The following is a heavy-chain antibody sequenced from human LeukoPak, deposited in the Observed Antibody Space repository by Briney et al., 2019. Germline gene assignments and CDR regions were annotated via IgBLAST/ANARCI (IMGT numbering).Heavy chain of an antibody. Sequence: SETLSLTCAVYGGSFSGYYWSWIRQPPGKGLEWIGEVNHSGSTHYNPSLKSRVTISVDTSKNQFSLKLSSVTAADTAVYYCARDSPDSSSYFAAFDIWGQGTMVTVSS. V-gene: IGHV4-34*01. J-gene: IGHJ3*02. D-gene: IGHD3-22*01. CDR2: VNHSGST. CDR1: GGSFSGYY. CDR3: ARDSPDSSSYFAAFDI.